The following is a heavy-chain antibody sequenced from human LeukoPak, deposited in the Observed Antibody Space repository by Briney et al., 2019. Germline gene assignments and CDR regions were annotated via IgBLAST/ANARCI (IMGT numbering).Heavy chain of an antibody. J-gene: IGHJ3*02. D-gene: IGHD3-22*01. CDR1: GFTFGSYA. CDR2: ISFGGSNK. Sequence: GSLRLSCAASGFTFGSYALHWVRQAAGKGLEWVALISFGGSNKYYADSVKGRFTISRDNSKNTLYLQMNSLRAEDTAVYYCARDPVSSGYSTGVFDIWSQGTMVTVSS. CDR3: ARDPVSSGYSTGVFDI. V-gene: IGHV3-30-3*01.